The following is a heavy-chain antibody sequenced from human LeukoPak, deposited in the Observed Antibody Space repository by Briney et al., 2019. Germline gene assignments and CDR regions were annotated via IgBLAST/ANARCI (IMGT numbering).Heavy chain of an antibody. Sequence: GGSLRLSCAASGFTFNYYWLTWVRQAPGKGLEWVANIQQDGSEKYYVDSVKGRFIISRDNSKNTVYLQMNSLRAEDTAIYFCAKGLLRGLDVWGQGTTVTVSS. V-gene: IGHV3-7*03. CDR3: AKGLLRGLDV. CDR1: GFTFNYYW. D-gene: IGHD4-17*01. J-gene: IGHJ6*02. CDR2: IQQDGSEK.